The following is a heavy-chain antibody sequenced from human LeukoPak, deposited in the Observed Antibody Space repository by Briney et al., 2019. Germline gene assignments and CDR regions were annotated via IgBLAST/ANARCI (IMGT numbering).Heavy chain of an antibody. J-gene: IGHJ4*02. V-gene: IGHV4-59*08. CDR3: ARIQLWLLFPYYFDY. D-gene: IGHD5-18*01. CDR1: GGSISSYY. Sequence: SETLSLTCTVSGGSISSYYWSWIRQPPGKGLEWIGYIYYSGSTNYNPSLKSRVTISVDTSKNQFSLKLSSVTAADTAVYYCARIQLWLLFPYYFDYWGQGTLVTVSS. CDR2: IYYSGST.